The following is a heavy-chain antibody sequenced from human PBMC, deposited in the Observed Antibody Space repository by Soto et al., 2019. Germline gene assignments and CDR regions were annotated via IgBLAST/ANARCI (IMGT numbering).Heavy chain of an antibody. CDR2: ISSNGGST. V-gene: IGHV3-64D*08. Sequence: PGGSLRLSCSAPGFTFSSYAMHWVRQAPGKGLEYVSAISSNGGSTYYADSVKGRFTISRDNSKNTLYLQMSSLRAEDTAVYYCVGYCSSTSCPNWFDPWGQGTLVTVSS. CDR3: VGYCSSTSCPNWFDP. D-gene: IGHD2-2*01. CDR1: GFTFSSYA. J-gene: IGHJ5*02.